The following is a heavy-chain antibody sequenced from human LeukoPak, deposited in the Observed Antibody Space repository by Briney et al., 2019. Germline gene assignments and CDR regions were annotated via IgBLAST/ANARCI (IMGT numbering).Heavy chain of an antibody. CDR1: GYNFTTYW. CDR3: ARDRYYEPFDY. V-gene: IGHV5-51*01. Sequence: GESLKISCKGSGYNFTTYWIGWVRQMPGKGLEWMGIIYPGDSDTTYSPSFQGQVTISADKSISTAYLQWSSLKASDTAMYYCARDRYYEPFDYWGQGTLVTVSS. CDR2: IYPGDSDT. J-gene: IGHJ4*02. D-gene: IGHD3-22*01.